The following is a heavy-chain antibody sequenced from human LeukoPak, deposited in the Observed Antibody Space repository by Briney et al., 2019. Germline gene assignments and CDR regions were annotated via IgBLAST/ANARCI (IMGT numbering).Heavy chain of an antibody. D-gene: IGHD1-26*01. V-gene: IGHV3-30*04. CDR2: ISYDGTNK. J-gene: IGHJ4*02. CDR1: GFALSFHA. Sequence: GRSLRLSCAASGFALSFHALHWVRQSPGKGLEWVAAISYDGTNKFYADSVKGRFTISRDNSKNTLYLQMNSLRAEDTAVYYCAKPSRVSGSFVDYWGQGTLVTVSS. CDR3: AKPSRVSGSFVDY.